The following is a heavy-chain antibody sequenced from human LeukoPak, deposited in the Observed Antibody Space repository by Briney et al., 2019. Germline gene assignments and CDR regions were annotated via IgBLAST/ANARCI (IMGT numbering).Heavy chain of an antibody. CDR2: IYHSGST. CDR1: GYSISSGYY. CDR3: ARNPQGGIFGSDPIDY. Sequence: SETLSLTCTVSGYSISSGYYWGWIRQPPGKGLEWIGSIYHSGSTYYNPSLKSRVTISVDTSKNQFSLKLSSVTAADTAVYYCARNPQGGIFGSDPIDYWGQGTLVAVSS. J-gene: IGHJ4*02. D-gene: IGHD3-3*01. V-gene: IGHV4-38-2*02.